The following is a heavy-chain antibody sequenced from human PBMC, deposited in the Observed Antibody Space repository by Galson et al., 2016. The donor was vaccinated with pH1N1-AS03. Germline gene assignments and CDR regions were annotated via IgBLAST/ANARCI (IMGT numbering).Heavy chain of an antibody. D-gene: IGHD3-16*01. CDR3: VRGGLGQVYGLDA. CDR2: INNDGSDS. J-gene: IGHJ6*02. CDR1: GFSFNNYW. V-gene: IGHV3-74*03. Sequence: SLRLSCAGSGFSFNNYWMHWVRQAPGQGLVWVARINNDGSDSTYADSVKGRFTISRDNSRNTVYLQMKSLRAEDTAVYKCVRGGLGQVYGLDAWGQGTTVIVSS.